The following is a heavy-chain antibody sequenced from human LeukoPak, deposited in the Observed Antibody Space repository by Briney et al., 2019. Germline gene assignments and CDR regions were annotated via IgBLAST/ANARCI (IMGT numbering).Heavy chain of an antibody. Sequence: PGGSLRLSCTASGFTFSIYAMTWVRQAPGKGLEWISAISGSGGSTYSADSVKGRFTISRDNPKNTLYMQMNSLRAEDTAVYYCAKGRSSGSYYYTPDYWGQGTLVTVSS. CDR1: GFTFSIYA. CDR2: ISGSGGST. CDR3: AKGRSSGSYYYTPDY. D-gene: IGHD3-10*01. J-gene: IGHJ4*02. V-gene: IGHV3-23*01.